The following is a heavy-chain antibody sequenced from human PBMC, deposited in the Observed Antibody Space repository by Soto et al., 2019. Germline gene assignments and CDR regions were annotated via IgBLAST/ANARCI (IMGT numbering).Heavy chain of an antibody. CDR2: VSYDGTYK. V-gene: IGHV3-30*04. Sequence: PGGSLRLSCETSGLTFSSYALHWVRQAPGKGLKWVAVVSYDGTYKYYADSVKGRFTISRDNSRNTLYLQMNSLTAEDTAVYYCAREGHYSNSSGDYYGNWFDPWGQGTRVTVSS. J-gene: IGHJ5*02. CDR1: GLTFSSYA. D-gene: IGHD3-22*01. CDR3: AREGHYSNSSGDYYGNWFDP.